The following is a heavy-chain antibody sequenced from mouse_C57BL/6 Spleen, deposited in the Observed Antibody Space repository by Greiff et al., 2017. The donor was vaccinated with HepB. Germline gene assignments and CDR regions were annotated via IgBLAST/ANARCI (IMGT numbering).Heavy chain of an antibody. D-gene: IGHD2-2*01. CDR1: GFTFSSYA. CDR3: ARDMSGYPAWFAY. Sequence: EVKLVESGGGLVKPGGSLKLSCAASGFTFSSYAMSWVRQTPEKRLEWVATISDGGSYTYYPDNVKGRFTISRDNAKNNLYLQMSHLKSEDTAMYYCARDMSGYPAWFAYWGQETLGTVSA. CDR2: ISDGGSYT. J-gene: IGHJ3*01. V-gene: IGHV5-4*01.